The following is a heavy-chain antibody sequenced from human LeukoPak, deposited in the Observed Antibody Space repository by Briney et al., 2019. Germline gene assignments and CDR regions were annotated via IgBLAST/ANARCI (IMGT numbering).Heavy chain of an antibody. Sequence: GGSLRLSCAASGFTFSSYGMHWVRQAPGKGLEWVAVISYDGSNKYYADSVKGRFTISRDNSKNTLYLQMNSLRAEDTAVYYCPKGLSSGYSGSDYWGQGTLVTVSS. CDR1: GFTFSSYG. CDR2: ISYDGSNK. J-gene: IGHJ4*02. D-gene: IGHD3-22*01. CDR3: PKGLSSGYSGSDY. V-gene: IGHV3-30*18.